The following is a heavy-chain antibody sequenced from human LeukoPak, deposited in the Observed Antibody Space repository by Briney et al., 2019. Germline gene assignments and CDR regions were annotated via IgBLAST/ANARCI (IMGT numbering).Heavy chain of an antibody. CDR1: GFTFSSYA. V-gene: IGHV3-23*01. J-gene: IGHJ4*02. D-gene: IGHD6-13*01. Sequence: TGGSLRLSCAASGFTFSSYAMSWVRQAPGKGLEWVSAISGSGGSTYYADSVKGRFTISRDNSKNTLYLQMNSLRAEDTAVYYCAKDPIAAAGTAGFNWGQGTLVTVSS. CDR3: AKDPIAAAGTAGFN. CDR2: ISGSGGST.